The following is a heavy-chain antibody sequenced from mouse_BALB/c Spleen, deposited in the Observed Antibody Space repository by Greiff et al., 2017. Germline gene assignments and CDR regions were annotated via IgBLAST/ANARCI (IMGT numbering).Heavy chain of an antibody. CDR3: ARRVDDYEAMDY. J-gene: IGHJ4*01. CDR2: IYWDDDK. CDR1: GFSLSTSGMG. V-gene: IGHV8-12*01. Sequence: QVTLKVSGPGILQPSQTLSLTCSFSGFSLSTSGMGVSWIRQPSGKGLEWLAHIYWDDDKRYNPSLKSRLTISKDTSSNQVFLKITSVDTADTATYYCARRVDDYEAMDYWGQGTSVTVSS.